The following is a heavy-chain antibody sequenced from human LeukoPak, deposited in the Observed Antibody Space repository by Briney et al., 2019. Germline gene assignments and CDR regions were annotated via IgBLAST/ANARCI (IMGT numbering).Heavy chain of an antibody. CDR1: GFTFSSYG. Sequence: GGSLRLSCAASGFTFSSYGMHWVRQAPGKGLEWVAVISYDGSNKYYADSVKGRFTISRDNSKNTLYLQMTSLRAEDTAVYYCARGYGDYYFDYWGQGTLVTVSS. D-gene: IGHD4-17*01. J-gene: IGHJ4*02. CDR3: ARGYGDYYFDY. CDR2: ISYDGSNK. V-gene: IGHV3-30*03.